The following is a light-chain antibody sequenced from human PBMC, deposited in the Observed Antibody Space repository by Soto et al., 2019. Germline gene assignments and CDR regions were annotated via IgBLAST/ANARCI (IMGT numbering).Light chain of an antibody. Sequence: QSVLTQPPSASGTPGQRVTISCSGSGSNIGNNTVNWYQQLPGTAPKLLIYSNNQRPSGVPDRFSGSKSGTSASLAISGLQSEDEADYYCAAWDDSLNGVVFGGGTQLTVL. J-gene: IGLJ2*01. CDR3: AAWDDSLNGVV. CDR1: GSNIGNNT. V-gene: IGLV1-44*01. CDR2: SNN.